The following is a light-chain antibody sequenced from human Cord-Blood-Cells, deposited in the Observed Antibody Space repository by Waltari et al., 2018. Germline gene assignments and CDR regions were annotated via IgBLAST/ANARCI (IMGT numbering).Light chain of an antibody. CDR1: QSVSSY. Sequence: EIVLTQSPATLSLSPGESATLSCRASQSVSSYLAWYQQTPGQAPRLLIYDASNRATGIPARFSGSGSGTDFTLTISSLEPEDFAVYYCQQRSNWPPLTFGGGTKVEIK. J-gene: IGKJ4*01. V-gene: IGKV3-11*01. CDR2: DAS. CDR3: QQRSNWPPLT.